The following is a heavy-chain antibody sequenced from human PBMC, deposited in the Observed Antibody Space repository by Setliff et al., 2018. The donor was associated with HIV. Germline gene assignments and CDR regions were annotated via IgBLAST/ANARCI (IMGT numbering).Heavy chain of an antibody. V-gene: IGHV1-46*02. D-gene: IGHD3-16*02. CDR3: ARDVTKDMITFGEVIVTSRGYFDS. CDR1: GYTFDAKY. J-gene: IGHJ4*02. Sequence: RASVKVSCKTSGYTFDAKYIHWARQAPGQGLEWMGIINPTGGSTSYAQKFQGRVAMTWDTSISTAYMELNNLKFEDTAVYYCARDVTKDMITFGEVIVTSRGYFDSWGQGTLVTVSS. CDR2: INPTGGST.